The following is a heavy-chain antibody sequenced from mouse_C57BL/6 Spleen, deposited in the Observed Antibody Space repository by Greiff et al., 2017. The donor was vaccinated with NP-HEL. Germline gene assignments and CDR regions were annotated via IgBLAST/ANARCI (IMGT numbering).Heavy chain of an antibody. J-gene: IGHJ2*01. D-gene: IGHD2-13*01. CDR1: GFNIKDYY. V-gene: IGHV14-1*01. CDR2: IDPEAGDT. CDR3: TTITVTSYPLDY. Sequence: EVLLQQSGAELVRPGASVKLSCTASGFNIKDYYMHWVKQRPEQGLEWIGRIDPEAGDTEYAPKFQGKATMTADTSSNTAYLQLSSLTSEDTAVYYCTTITVTSYPLDYWGQGTTLTVSS.